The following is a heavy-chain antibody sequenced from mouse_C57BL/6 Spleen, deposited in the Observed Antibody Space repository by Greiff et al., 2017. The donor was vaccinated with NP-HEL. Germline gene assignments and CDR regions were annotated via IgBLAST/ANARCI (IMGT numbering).Heavy chain of an antibody. CDR2: INPSSGYT. Sequence: QVQLKQSGAELARPGASVKMSCKASGYTFTSYTMHWVKQRPGQGLEWIGYINPSSGYTKYNQKFKDKATLTADKSSSTAYMQLSSLTSEDSAVYYCARTGTALGFAYWGQGTLVTVSA. D-gene: IGHD3-3*01. J-gene: IGHJ3*01. CDR1: GYTFTSYT. CDR3: ARTGTALGFAY. V-gene: IGHV1-4*01.